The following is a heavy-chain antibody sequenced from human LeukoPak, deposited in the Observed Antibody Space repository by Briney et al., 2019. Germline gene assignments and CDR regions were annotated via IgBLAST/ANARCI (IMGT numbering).Heavy chain of an antibody. CDR3: ARDTAMAANNWFDP. CDR1: GGSFSSYY. Sequence: SETLSLTCAVYGGSFSSYYWSWIRQPPGKGLEWIGEINHSGSTNYYPSLKRRGTISVDTSKNQFSLKLMYVVAADTAVYYCARDTAMAANNWFDPWGQGTLVTVSS. D-gene: IGHD5-18*01. CDR2: INHSGST. J-gene: IGHJ5*02. V-gene: IGHV4-34*01.